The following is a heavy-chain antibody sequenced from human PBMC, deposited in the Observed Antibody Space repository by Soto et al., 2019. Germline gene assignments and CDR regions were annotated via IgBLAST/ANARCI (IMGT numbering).Heavy chain of an antibody. D-gene: IGHD5-18*01. CDR1: GGTFSSYA. J-gene: IGHJ6*02. CDR2: IIPIFGTA. CDR3: ARALMVEYSSNDYYGMDV. Sequence: QVQLVQSGAEVKKPGSSVKVSCKASGGTFSSYAISWVRQAPGQGLEWMGGIIPIFGTANYAQKFQGRVTITADESTSTAYMELSSLRSEDTAVYYCARALMVEYSSNDYYGMDVWGQGTTVTVSS. V-gene: IGHV1-69*12.